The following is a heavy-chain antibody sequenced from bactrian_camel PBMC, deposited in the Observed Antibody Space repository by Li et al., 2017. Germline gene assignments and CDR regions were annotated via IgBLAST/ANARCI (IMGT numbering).Heavy chain of an antibody. CDR1: GYNLNFNC. V-gene: IGHV3S54*01. J-gene: IGHJ6*01. D-gene: IGHD3*01. CDR2: MFTGGGRST. CDR3: ALVHQYCGIGISQGDFGY. Sequence: HVQLVESGGGSVQAGGSLRLPCVVSGYNLNFNCVGWFRQAPGREREGVAAMFTGGGRSTFYGDSVKGRFTISQDSAENTVYLQMDNLKPEDTAVYSCALVHQYCGIGISQGDFGYWGQGTQVTVS.